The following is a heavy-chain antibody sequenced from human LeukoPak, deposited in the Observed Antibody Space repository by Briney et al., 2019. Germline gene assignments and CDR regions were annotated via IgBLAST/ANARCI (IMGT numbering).Heavy chain of an antibody. J-gene: IGHJ4*02. CDR3: ARGVTGTFDY. D-gene: IGHD5-18*01. CDR1: GFTFRSYA. CDR2: ITDSGGST. Sequence: GGSLRLSCAASGFTFRSYAMSWVRQAPGRGLEWVSAITDSGGSTYYADSVQGRFTISRDNSKKTLFLQVSSLRAEDTAVYYCARGVTGTFDYWGQGTLVTVSS. V-gene: IGHV3-23*01.